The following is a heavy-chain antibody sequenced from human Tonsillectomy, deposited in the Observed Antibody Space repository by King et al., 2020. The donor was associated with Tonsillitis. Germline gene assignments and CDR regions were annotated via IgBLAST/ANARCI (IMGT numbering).Heavy chain of an antibody. J-gene: IGHJ4*02. CDR3: AKEGGAQYCSSATCSADY. Sequence: QVQLVESGGGVVQPGRSLRLSCAASGFPFSDCGMHWVRQAPGKGLDWVAAISYDGSDKDYGDSVRGRFTISRDNSRNTLYLQVNRLRADDTAVYYCAKEGGAQYCSSATCSADYWGQGTLVTVSS. CDR2: ISYDGSDK. D-gene: IGHD2-2*01. CDR1: GFPFSDCG. V-gene: IGHV3-30*18.